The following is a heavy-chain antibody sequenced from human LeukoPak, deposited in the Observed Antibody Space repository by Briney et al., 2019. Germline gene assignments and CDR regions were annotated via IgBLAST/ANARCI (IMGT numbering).Heavy chain of an antibody. V-gene: IGHV3-30*02. Sequence: GESLRLSCATSGFNFSFYGMHWVRQAPGKGLEWVAFIQYDGSYKFYADSVQGRFSISRDNSKNTLFLQMNSLRTEDTAVYYCAKTSDQLLYSKFDFWGQGALVTVSS. CDR1: GFNFSFYG. CDR3: AKTSDQLLYSKFDF. CDR2: IQYDGSYK. D-gene: IGHD2-15*01. J-gene: IGHJ4*02.